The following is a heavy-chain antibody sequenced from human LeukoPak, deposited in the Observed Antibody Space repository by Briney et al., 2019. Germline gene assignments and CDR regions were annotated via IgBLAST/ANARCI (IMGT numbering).Heavy chain of an antibody. CDR3: AREHSGYDFPGRDYYYMDV. CDR1: GFTFNTYN. Sequence: PGGSLRLSCAASGFTFNTYNMSWVRQAPGEGLEWVSSISSSSSRYIYYADSVKGRFTTSRDNAKNSLYLQMNSLRAEDTAVYYCAREHSGYDFPGRDYYYMDVWGKGTTVTVSS. CDR2: ISSSSSRYI. D-gene: IGHD5-12*01. J-gene: IGHJ6*03. V-gene: IGHV3-21*01.